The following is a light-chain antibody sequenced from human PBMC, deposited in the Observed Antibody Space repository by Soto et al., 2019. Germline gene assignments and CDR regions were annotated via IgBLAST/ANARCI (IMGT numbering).Light chain of an antibody. V-gene: IGKV3-11*01. Sequence: EIVLTQSPATLSLFPGERATLSCRASQGVSSYLAWYQKKPGQAPRLLIYDASSRATGIPARFSGSGSGTDFTLTISSLEPEDFAVYYCQHRSNWALTFGGGTKVEI. CDR3: QHRSNWALT. CDR2: DAS. CDR1: QGVSSY. J-gene: IGKJ4*01.